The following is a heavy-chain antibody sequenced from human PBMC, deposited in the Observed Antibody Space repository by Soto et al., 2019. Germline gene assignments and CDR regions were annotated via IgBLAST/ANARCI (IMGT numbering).Heavy chain of an antibody. CDR2: ISGNGGTT. J-gene: IGHJ4*02. CDR1: GFTFSTYA. CDR3: AKDSVFGFDS. D-gene: IGHD3-16*01. Sequence: GGSLRLSCAASGFTFSTYAMSWVRHTRGKGLEWVSAISGNGGTTKYADSVKGRFTISRDNSTNTLYLQMNNLRAEDTALYYCAKDSVFGFDSWGQGTLVTVSS. V-gene: IGHV3-23*01.